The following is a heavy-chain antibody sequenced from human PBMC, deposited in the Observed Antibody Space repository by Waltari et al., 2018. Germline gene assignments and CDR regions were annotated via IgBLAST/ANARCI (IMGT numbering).Heavy chain of an antibody. V-gene: IGHV3-23*04. CDR3: AKGGNDFWSGSALYFDY. D-gene: IGHD3-3*01. CDR1: GFHFSSYA. J-gene: IGHJ4*02. CDR2: ISGGGGST. Sequence: EVQLVESGGGLVQSGRSLRLSCADSGFHFSSYAMSWVRQAPGQGLEWVSTISGGGGSTYYAGSVKGRFTISRDNSENTLYLQMNSLRAEDTAVYYCAKGGNDFWSGSALYFDYWGQGTLLTVSS.